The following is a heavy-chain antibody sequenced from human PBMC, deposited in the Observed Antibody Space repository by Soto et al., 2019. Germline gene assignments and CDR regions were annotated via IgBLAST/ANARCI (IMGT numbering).Heavy chain of an antibody. J-gene: IGHJ6*03. D-gene: IGHD1-26*01. Sequence: PGGSLRLSCAASGFTFSSYSMSWVRQAPGKGLERVSAISGSGGSTYYADSVKGRFTISRDNSKNTLYLQMNSLRAEDTAVYYCAKATTATPLSRYYYYYMDVWGKGTTVTVSS. V-gene: IGHV3-23*01. CDR3: AKATTATPLSRYYYYYMDV. CDR1: GFTFSSYS. CDR2: ISGSGGST.